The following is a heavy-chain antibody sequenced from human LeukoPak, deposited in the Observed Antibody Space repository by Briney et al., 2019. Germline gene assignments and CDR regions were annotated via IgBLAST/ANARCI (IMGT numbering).Heavy chain of an antibody. CDR1: GFTFSSYS. Sequence: PGGSLRLSCAASGFTFSSYSMNWVRQAPGKGLEWVANIKQDGSEKYYVDSVKGRFTISRDNAKNSLYLQMNSLRAEDTAVYYCARDSEPHTPLDAFDIWGQGTMVTVSS. CDR3: ARDSEPHTPLDAFDI. J-gene: IGHJ3*02. CDR2: IKQDGSEK. V-gene: IGHV3-7*01. D-gene: IGHD1-14*01.